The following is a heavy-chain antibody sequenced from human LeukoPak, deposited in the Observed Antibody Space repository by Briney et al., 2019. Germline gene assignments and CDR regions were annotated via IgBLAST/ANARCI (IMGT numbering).Heavy chain of an antibody. CDR1: GFTFSNAW. CDR2: IKSKTDGGTT. J-gene: IGHJ5*02. D-gene: IGHD2-15*01. CDR3: TALPYCSGGSCYTKWFDP. V-gene: IGHV3-15*01. Sequence: GGSLRLSWAASGFTFSNAWMSWVRQAPGKGLEWVGRIKSKTDGGTTDYAAPVKGRFTISRDDSKNTLYLQMNSLKTEDTAVYYCTALPYCSGGSCYTKWFDPWGQGTLVTVSS.